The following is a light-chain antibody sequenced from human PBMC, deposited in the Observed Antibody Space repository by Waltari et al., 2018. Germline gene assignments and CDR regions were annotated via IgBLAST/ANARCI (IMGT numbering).Light chain of an antibody. CDR3: QQYGSSPGLT. V-gene: IGKV3-20*01. CDR2: GAS. J-gene: IGKJ4*01. Sequence: EIVLTQSPGTLSLSPGERATLSCRASQSVSSSYLAWYQQKPGQAPGLLIYGASSRAPGSPDRFSGSGSGTDFTLTISRLEPEDFAVYYCQQYGSSPGLTFGGGTKVEIK. CDR1: QSVSSSY.